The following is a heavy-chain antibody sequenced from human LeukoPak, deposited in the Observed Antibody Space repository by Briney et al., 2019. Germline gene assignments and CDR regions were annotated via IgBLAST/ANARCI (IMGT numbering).Heavy chain of an antibody. J-gene: IGHJ4*02. Sequence: SETLSLTCTVSGGSISSGTYYWGWIRQPPGKGLEWIGSIYYSGSTYYNPSLKSRVTISVDTSKNQFSLKLSSVTAADTAVYYCARNHGYCSGGSCLGNWGQGTLVTVSS. D-gene: IGHD2-15*01. CDR3: ARNHGYCSGGSCLGN. CDR1: GGSISSGTYY. CDR2: IYYSGST. V-gene: IGHV4-39*01.